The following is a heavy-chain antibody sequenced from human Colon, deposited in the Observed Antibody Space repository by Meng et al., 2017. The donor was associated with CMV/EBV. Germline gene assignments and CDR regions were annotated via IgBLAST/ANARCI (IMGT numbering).Heavy chain of an antibody. V-gene: IGHV4-4*07. Sequence: QLQLTESGPGLVRPSEPLSLTCSVSGAPISNFFWSWIRQSAGMRLEWIGRIQSDGNTYYNPSLKSRVTVSQDTSKNQISLRLRSVTAADTAVYYCATGSGDFDHWGQGTLVTVSS. CDR1: GAPISNFF. CDR2: IQSDGNT. J-gene: IGHJ4*02. D-gene: IGHD1-26*01. CDR3: ATGSGDFDH.